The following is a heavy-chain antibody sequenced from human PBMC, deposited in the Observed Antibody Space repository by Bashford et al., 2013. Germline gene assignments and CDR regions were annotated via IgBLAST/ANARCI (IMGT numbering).Heavy chain of an antibody. CDR1: GYKFPTYW. CDR3: ARHEGELGFVTD. J-gene: IGHJ4*02. CDR2: ISPVDSEV. V-gene: IGHV5-51*01. Sequence: GESLKISCKDSGYKFPTYWIAWVRQMPGKGLEWMGVISPVDSEVRYSPSFQGQVTISVDKSISTVSLQWSSLKASDTAMYYCARHEGELGFVTDWGQGTLVTVSS. D-gene: IGHD7-27*01.